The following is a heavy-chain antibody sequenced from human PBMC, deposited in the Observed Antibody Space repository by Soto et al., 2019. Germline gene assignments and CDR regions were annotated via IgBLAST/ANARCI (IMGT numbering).Heavy chain of an antibody. CDR2: VSPDHGNA. J-gene: IGHJ4*02. CDR1: GYTFTDYD. D-gene: IGHD4-17*01. Sequence: QVRVVQSGAEVKKPGASVKVSCKTSGYTFTDYDINWVRQAPGQGLEWMGWVSPDHGNAGYAQQFQGRVTMTSDTSISTVVMELTNLRSEDTAVYYGAVTTGYWGQGTKVTVSS. CDR3: AVTTGY. V-gene: IGHV1-8*01.